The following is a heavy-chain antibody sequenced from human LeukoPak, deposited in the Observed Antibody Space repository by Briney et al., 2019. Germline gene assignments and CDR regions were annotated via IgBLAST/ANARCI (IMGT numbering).Heavy chain of an antibody. V-gene: IGHV3-7*01. CDR1: GFTFSNYW. D-gene: IGHD4-17*01. J-gene: IGHJ4*02. CDR2: IKQDGSQK. CDR3: VREEYGDHLW. Sequence: PGGSLRLSCAASGFTFSNYWVSWVRQAPGKGLEWVANIKQDGSQKYYGDSVKGRFTISRDNAKNSLYLQMNSLRVEDTAVYYCVREEYGDHLWWGQGTPVTVSS.